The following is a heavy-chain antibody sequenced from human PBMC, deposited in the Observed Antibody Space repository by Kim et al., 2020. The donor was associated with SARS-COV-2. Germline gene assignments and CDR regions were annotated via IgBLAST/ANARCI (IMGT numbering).Heavy chain of an antibody. CDR2: IYHSGSA. CDR1: GDSISSGGFY. CDR3: AKTSGSGGYYLN. J-gene: IGHJ4*02. V-gene: IGHV4-31*03. D-gene: IGHD3-10*01. Sequence: SETLSLTCTVSGDSISSGGFYWSWIRQHPGKGLEWIAYIYHSGSAFYNPSLKGRVTISADTSKNQFSLELNSVTVADTAFYYCAKTSGSGGYYLNWGQG.